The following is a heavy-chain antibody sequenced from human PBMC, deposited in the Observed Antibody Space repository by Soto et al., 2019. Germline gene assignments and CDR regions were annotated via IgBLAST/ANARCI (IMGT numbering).Heavy chain of an antibody. V-gene: IGHV1-58*01. J-gene: IGHJ6*03. CDR3: TRVLFSNYGVKNYYYYYYMDV. Sequence: SVKVSCKASGFTFTSSAVQWVRQARGQRLEWIGWIVVGSGNTNYAQKYQERVTMTRDMSTSTAYMELSSLRSEDTAVYYSTRVLFSNYGVKNYYYYYYMDVWGKGTTVTVSS. CDR2: IVVGSGNT. CDR1: GFTFTSSA. D-gene: IGHD4-4*01.